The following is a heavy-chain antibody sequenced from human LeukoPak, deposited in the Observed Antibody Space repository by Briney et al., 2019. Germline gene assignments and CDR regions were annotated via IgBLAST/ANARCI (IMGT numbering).Heavy chain of an antibody. CDR3: ARSEYGDYGDFDY. V-gene: IGHV4-59*01. Sequence: SETLSLTCTVSGNSINSYYWNWIRQPPGKGLEWIGAIYYSGSTNYNPSLKSRVTISIDTSKNQFSLKLSSVTAADTAVYYCARSEYGDYGDFDYWGQGTLVTVSS. CDR1: GNSINSYY. CDR2: IYYSGST. J-gene: IGHJ4*02. D-gene: IGHD4-17*01.